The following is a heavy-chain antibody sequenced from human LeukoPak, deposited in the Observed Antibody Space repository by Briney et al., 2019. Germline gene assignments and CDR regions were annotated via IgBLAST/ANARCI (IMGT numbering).Heavy chain of an antibody. J-gene: IGHJ4*02. CDR1: GYTFTGYY. CDR3: ARRCSSTSCSFDY. V-gene: IGHV1-2*06. CDR2: INPNSGST. Sequence: ASVKVSCKASGYTFTGYYMHWVRQAPGQGLEWMGRINPNSGSTNYAQKFQGRVTMTRDTSISTAYMELSRLRSDDTAVYYCARRCSSTSCSFDYWGQGTLVTVSS. D-gene: IGHD2-2*01.